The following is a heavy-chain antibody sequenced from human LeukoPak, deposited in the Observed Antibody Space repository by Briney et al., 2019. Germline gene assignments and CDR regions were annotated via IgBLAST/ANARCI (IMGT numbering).Heavy chain of an antibody. D-gene: IGHD4-17*01. CDR2: IKSKTDGGTT. V-gene: IGHV3-15*01. J-gene: IGHJ1*01. CDR3: TTTHDYVFQH. Sequence: GGSLRLSCAASGFTVSSNYMSWVRQAPGKGLEWVGRIKSKTDGGTTDYAAPVKGRFTISRDDSKNTLYLQMNSLKTEDTAVYYCTTTHDYVFQHWGQGTLVTVSS. CDR1: GFTVSSNY.